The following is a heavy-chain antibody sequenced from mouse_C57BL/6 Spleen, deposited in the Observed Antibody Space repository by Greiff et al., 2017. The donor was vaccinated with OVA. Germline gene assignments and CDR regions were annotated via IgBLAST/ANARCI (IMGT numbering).Heavy chain of an antibody. CDR2: FHPYNDDT. D-gene: IGHD2-1*01. J-gene: IGHJ3*01. CDR1: GYTFTTYP. V-gene: IGHV1-47*01. Sequence: QVQLKESGAELVKPGASVNMSCKASGYTFTTYPIEWMKQNHGKSLEWIGNFHPYNDDTKYNEKFKGKATLTVEKSSSTVYLELSRLTSDDSAVYYCARRGNYEGWFAYWGQGTLVTVSA. CDR3: ARRGNYEGWFAY.